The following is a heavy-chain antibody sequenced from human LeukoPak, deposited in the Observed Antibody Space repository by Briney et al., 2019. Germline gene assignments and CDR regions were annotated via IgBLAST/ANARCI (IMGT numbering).Heavy chain of an antibody. J-gene: IGHJ4*02. V-gene: IGHV1-8*01. D-gene: IGHD6-13*01. CDR1: GYTFTSYD. CDR3: ARVGDSSSWYEFDY. CDR2: MNPNSGNT. Sequence: ASVEVSCKASGYTFTSYDINWVRQATGQGLEWMGWMNPNSGNTGYAQKFQGRVTMTRNTSISTAYMELSSLRSEDTAVYYCARVGDSSSWYEFDYWGQGTLVTVSS.